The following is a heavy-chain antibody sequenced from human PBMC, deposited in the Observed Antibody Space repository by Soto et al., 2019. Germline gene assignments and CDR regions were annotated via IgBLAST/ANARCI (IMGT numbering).Heavy chain of an antibody. V-gene: IGHV4-31*03. CDR3: ARGLSVTLFDN. J-gene: IGHJ4*02. Sequence: QVQLQESGPGLVKPSQTLSLTCTVSGGSISTGGYYWTWIRQHPGKGLEWIGYIYYSGSTYYNPSLTSRVTISVDTSKNQFSLKLSSVKAADTAVYYCARGLSVTLFDNWGQGTLVTVSS. CDR2: IYYSGST. D-gene: IGHD4-17*01. CDR1: GGSISTGGYY.